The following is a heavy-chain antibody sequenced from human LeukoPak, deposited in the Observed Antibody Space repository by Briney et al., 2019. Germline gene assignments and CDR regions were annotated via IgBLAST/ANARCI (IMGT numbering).Heavy chain of an antibody. CDR2: ISGSGGST. CDR3: AKGSYSSGWYRFDP. J-gene: IGHJ5*02. D-gene: IGHD6-19*01. CDR1: GFPFSTYA. Sequence: GGSLRLSCAASGFPFSTYAVSWVRQAPGKGLEWVSAISGSGGSTYYADSVKGRFTISRDNPKNTLYLQMNSLRAEDTAVYYCAKGSYSSGWYRFDPWGQGTLVTVSS. V-gene: IGHV3-23*01.